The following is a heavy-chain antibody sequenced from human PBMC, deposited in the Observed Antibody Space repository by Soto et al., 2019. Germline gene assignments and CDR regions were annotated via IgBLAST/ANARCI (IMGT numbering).Heavy chain of an antibody. CDR3: ARDHDSSGYYHAFDI. J-gene: IGHJ3*02. CDR1: GYTFTSYG. D-gene: IGHD3-22*01. V-gene: IGHV1-18*01. Sequence: GASVKVPCKASGYTFTSYGISWVRQAPGQGLEWMGWISAYNGNTNYAQKLQGRVTMTTDTSTSTAYMELRSLRSDDTAVYYCARDHDSSGYYHAFDIWGQGTMVTVSS. CDR2: ISAYNGNT.